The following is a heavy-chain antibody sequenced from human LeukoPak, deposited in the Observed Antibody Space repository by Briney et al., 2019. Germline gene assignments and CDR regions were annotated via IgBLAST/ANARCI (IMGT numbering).Heavy chain of an antibody. D-gene: IGHD3-10*01. CDR3: ARDRSSGSYYLGDV. Sequence: ASVKVSCKASGGTFSSYAISWVRQAPGQGLEWMGGIIPIFGTANYAQKFQGRVTITADESTSKAYMELSSLRSEDTAVYYCARDRSSGSYYLGDVWGKGTTVTVSS. CDR1: GGTFSSYA. V-gene: IGHV1-69*13. J-gene: IGHJ6*04. CDR2: IIPIFGTA.